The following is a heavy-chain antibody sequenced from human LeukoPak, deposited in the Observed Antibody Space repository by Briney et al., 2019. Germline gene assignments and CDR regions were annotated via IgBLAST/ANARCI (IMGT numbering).Heavy chain of an antibody. V-gene: IGHV6-1*01. CDR2: TYYRSKWYN. Sequence: SQTLSPTCAISGDSVSSNSAAWNWIRQSPSRGLEWLGRTYYRSKWYNDYAVSVKSQITINPDTSKNQFSLQLNSVTPEDTAVYYCARDSDYYYDSSGLDYWGQGTLVTVSS. CDR1: GDSVSSNSAA. CDR3: ARDSDYYYDSSGLDY. D-gene: IGHD3-22*01. J-gene: IGHJ4*02.